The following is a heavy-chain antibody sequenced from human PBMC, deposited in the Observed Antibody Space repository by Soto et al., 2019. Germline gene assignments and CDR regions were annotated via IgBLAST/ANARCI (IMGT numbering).Heavy chain of an antibody. CDR1: GFTFRSYA. J-gene: IGHJ4*02. CDR3: AGSRSGGVADSFDF. CDR2: ISRDGTNK. V-gene: IGHV3-30*04. D-gene: IGHD3-10*01. Sequence: QVQVVESGGGVVQPGRSLRLSCAASGFTFRSYAIHWVRQAPGKGLEWVAVISRDGTNKYYVDSVKGRFTISRDNSKDTVYLQKNNLRDDDSAMFFCAGSRSGGVADSFDFLGQGNLVNVSP.